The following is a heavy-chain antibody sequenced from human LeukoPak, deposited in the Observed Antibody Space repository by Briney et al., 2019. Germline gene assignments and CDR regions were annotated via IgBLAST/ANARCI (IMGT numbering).Heavy chain of an antibody. D-gene: IGHD3-10*01. Sequence: GGSLRLSCAASGFTFSSNYMSWVRQAPGKGLEWVSAIYSGGSTYYADSVKGRFTISRDNSKNTLYLQMNSLRAEDTAVYYCARDDYGSGSYYKAPLYYYGMDVWGQGTTVTVSS. V-gene: IGHV3-66*01. CDR1: GFTFSSNY. CDR3: ARDDYGSGSYYKAPLYYYGMDV. J-gene: IGHJ6*02. CDR2: IYSGGST.